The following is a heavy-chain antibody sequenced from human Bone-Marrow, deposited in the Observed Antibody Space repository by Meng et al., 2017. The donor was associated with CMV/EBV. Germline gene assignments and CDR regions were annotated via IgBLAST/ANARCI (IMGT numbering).Heavy chain of an antibody. V-gene: IGHV1-18*01. J-gene: IGHJ4*02. Sequence: SCKTSGYTVTTYGIDWVRQAPGQGLEWMGWISAYNGNTKYAQKLQGRVTLTTDTSTSTAYMELRSLRSGDTAVYYCAIVDHSNPIDYWGQGTLVTVSS. CDR1: GYTVTTYG. CDR3: AIVDHSNPIDY. D-gene: IGHD4-11*01. CDR2: ISAYNGNT.